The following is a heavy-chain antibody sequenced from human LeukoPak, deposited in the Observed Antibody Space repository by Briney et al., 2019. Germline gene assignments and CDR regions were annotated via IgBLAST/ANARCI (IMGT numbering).Heavy chain of an antibody. CDR1: GGSSSGYY. D-gene: IGHD5-12*01. J-gene: IGHJ6*03. Sequence: SETLSLTCAVYGGSSSGYYWSWIRQPPGKGLEWIGEINHSGSTNYNPSLKSRVTISVDTSKNQFSLKLSSVTAADTAVYYCARGRGKYYYMDVWGKGTTVTVSS. V-gene: IGHV4-34*01. CDR2: INHSGST. CDR3: ARGRGKYYYMDV.